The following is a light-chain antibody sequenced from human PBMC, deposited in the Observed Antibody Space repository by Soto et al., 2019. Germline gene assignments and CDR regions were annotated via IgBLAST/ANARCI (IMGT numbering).Light chain of an antibody. V-gene: IGKV3-15*01. J-gene: IGKJ1*01. CDR3: QEYDNWPPEGT. Sequence: TVLTQSPGTLSVSPGERASLSCRASQSVSINLAWYQQKPGQAPRLLIYGASTRATGIPARFSGSGSGTEFTLSINSLQSEDFAVYYCQEYDNWPPEGTFGQGTKADIK. CDR1: QSVSIN. CDR2: GAS.